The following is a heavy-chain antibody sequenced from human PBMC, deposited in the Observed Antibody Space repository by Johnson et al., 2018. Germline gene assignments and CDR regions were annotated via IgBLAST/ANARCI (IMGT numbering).Heavy chain of an antibody. J-gene: IGHJ3*02. CDR3: ARGFPSSGYYHYDAFDI. Sequence: QVQLQESGPGLVKPSETLSLTCTVSGGSISSYYWSWIRQPPGKGLEWIGYIYYSGSTNYNPSLKSRVTISVDTSTPQFSLKLSSVTAADTAVYYCARGFPSSGYYHYDAFDIWGQGTMVTVSS. V-gene: IGHV4-59*01. CDR1: GGSISSYY. D-gene: IGHD3-22*01. CDR2: IYYSGST.